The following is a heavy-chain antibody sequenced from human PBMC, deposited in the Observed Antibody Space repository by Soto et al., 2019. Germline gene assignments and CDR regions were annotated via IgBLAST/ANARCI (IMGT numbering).Heavy chain of an antibody. Sequence: PGGSLRLSCAASRFAFSDYYMTWIRQAPGKGLEWVSYISSSGTGIYYPDSVKGRFTISRDNAKNSLYLQMSSLRAEDTAVYYCARAYPDAFDIWGQGTMVTVSS. CDR2: ISSSGTGI. J-gene: IGHJ3*02. D-gene: IGHD2-2*01. CDR1: RFAFSDYY. V-gene: IGHV3-11*01. CDR3: ARAYPDAFDI.